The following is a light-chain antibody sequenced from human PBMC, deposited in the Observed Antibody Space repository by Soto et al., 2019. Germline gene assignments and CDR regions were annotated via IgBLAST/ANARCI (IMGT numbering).Light chain of an antibody. J-gene: IGKJ1*01. CDR3: QQYGTSPPWT. Sequence: EIVLTQSPGTLSLSPGERATLSCSAIQTVSSSYLAWYQQKPGQPPRLLIYGASSRATGIPDRFSGSGSGTDFTLTVSRLEPEDFAVYYCQQYGTSPPWTFGQGTKVDIK. CDR1: QTVSSSY. V-gene: IGKV3-20*01. CDR2: GAS.